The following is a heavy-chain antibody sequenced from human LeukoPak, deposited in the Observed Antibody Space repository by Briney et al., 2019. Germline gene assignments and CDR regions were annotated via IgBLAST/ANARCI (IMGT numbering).Heavy chain of an antibody. V-gene: IGHV4-38-2*02. J-gene: IGHJ5*01. Sequence: KPSESLSLTCSVSGYSISTGYYWGWIRQSPGKGLEWIGSIYHIGSTYYNPSLKSRVTISVDTSKTQFSLTLSSVTAADTAVYYCAGGNSGNRFDSWGQGTLVTVSS. D-gene: IGHD2/OR15-2a*01. CDR2: IYHIGST. CDR1: GYSISTGYY. CDR3: AGGNSGNRFDS.